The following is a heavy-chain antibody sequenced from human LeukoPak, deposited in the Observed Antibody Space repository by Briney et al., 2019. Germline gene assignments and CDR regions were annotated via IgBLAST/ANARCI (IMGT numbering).Heavy chain of an antibody. J-gene: IGHJ6*02. V-gene: IGHV4-34*01. CDR3: ATSRTGKAVYGMDV. CDR2: INHSGST. CDR1: GGSFSGYY. Sequence: SETLSLTCAVFGGSFSGYYWTWIRQPPGKGLEWIGEINHSGSTNYNPSLKSRVTMSVDTSKKQFSLKVSSVTAADTAVYYCATSRTGKAVYGMDVWGQGTTVTVSS. D-gene: IGHD2-8*02.